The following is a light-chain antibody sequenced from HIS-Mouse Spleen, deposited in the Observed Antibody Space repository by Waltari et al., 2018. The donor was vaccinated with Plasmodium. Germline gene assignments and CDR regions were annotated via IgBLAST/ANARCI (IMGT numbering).Light chain of an antibody. CDR2: DVS. Sequence: QSALTQPRSVSGSPGQSVTISCTGTSSDVGGYNYVSWYQQTQGKATKLKIYDVSNRPAGFPDRFSGSKSGNTASLTISGLQAEDEADYYCGSYAGSYTWVFGGGTKLTVL. J-gene: IGLJ3*02. CDR1: SSDVGGYNY. V-gene: IGLV2-11*02. CDR3: GSYAGSYTWV.